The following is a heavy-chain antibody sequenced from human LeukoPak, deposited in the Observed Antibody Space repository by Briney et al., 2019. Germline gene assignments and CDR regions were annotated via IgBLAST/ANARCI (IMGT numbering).Heavy chain of an antibody. V-gene: IGHV3-30*02. J-gene: IGHJ3*02. D-gene: IGHD5-18*01. CDR1: GFRLTTYG. Sequence: GGSLRLSCEVSGFRLTTYGTHWVRQAPGKGLEWVAYIPFDGSDEYYVDSVKGRFSISRDNSKNTLFLQMDSLRPEDTAVYYCASVDTAMVIPFDAFDIWGQGTMVTVSS. CDR2: IPFDGSDE. CDR3: ASVDTAMVIPFDAFDI.